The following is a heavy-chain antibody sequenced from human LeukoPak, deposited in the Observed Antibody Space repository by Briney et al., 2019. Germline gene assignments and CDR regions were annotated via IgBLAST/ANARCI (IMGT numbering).Heavy chain of an antibody. CDR2: ISYDGSKK. CDR3: AKDGQWLAQIPTGEFDY. CDR1: GFTFSNYG. V-gene: IGHV3-30*18. Sequence: QPGRSLRLSCAASGFTFSNYGVHGVRQAPGKGLEWVAVISYDGSKKNYADSVKGRFTISRDNSKNTLYLQMNSLRVEDTAVYYCAKDGQWLAQIPTGEFDYWGQGTLVTVSS. D-gene: IGHD6-19*01. J-gene: IGHJ4*02.